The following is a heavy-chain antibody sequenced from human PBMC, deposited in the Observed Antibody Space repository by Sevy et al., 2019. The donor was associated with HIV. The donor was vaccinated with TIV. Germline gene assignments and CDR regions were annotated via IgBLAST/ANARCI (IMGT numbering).Heavy chain of an antibody. J-gene: IGHJ6*02. D-gene: IGHD3-22*01. Sequence: ALVKVSCKASGGTFSNYAISWVRQAPGQGLEWMGGFIPMFDTANSAQKFQGRVTLTADGSTSTAYMELSSLRSEDTAVYYCASSYYESSGYSPLYYYGMDVWGQGTTVTVSS. CDR1: GGTFSNYA. CDR3: ASSYYESSGYSPLYYYGMDV. CDR2: FIPMFDTA. V-gene: IGHV1-69*13.